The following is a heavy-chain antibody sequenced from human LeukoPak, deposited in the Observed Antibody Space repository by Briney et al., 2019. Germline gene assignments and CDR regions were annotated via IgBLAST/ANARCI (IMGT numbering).Heavy chain of an antibody. D-gene: IGHD3-3*01. V-gene: IGHV1-2*02. Sequence: ASVKVSCKASGYTFTRYYMHWVRQAPGQGLEWVGWINPNSGGTNYAQKFQGRVTMTRDTSISTAYMELSRLRSDDTAVYYCARFYDFWSGYLKYYFDYWGQGTLVTVSS. CDR3: ARFYDFWSGYLKYYFDY. J-gene: IGHJ4*02. CDR2: INPNSGGT. CDR1: GYTFTRYY.